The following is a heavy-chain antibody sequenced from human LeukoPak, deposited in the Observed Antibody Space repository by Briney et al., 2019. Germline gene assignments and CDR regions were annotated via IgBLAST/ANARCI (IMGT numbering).Heavy chain of an antibody. Sequence: SQTLSLTCTVSGDSISSGSYYWSWIRQPAGKGLEWIGRIYTSGSTNYHPSLKSRATISVDTSKNQFSLKLSSVTAADTAVYYCAGTYDILTGYVYWGQGTLVTVSS. D-gene: IGHD3-9*01. CDR2: IYTSGST. CDR1: GDSISSGSYY. J-gene: IGHJ4*02. CDR3: AGTYDILTGYVY. V-gene: IGHV4-61*02.